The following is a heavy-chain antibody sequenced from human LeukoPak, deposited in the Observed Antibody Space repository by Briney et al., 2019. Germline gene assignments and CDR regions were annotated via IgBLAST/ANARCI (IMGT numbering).Heavy chain of an antibody. D-gene: IGHD1-26*01. V-gene: IGHV1-8*01. Sequence: ASVKVSCKASGYTFTSYDINWVRQATGQGLEWMGWMNPNSGNTGYAQKFQGRVTMTRNTSMSTAYMELSSLRSEDTAVYYCARTPGIVGANSLFDPWGQGTLVTVSS. CDR2: MNPNSGNT. CDR3: ARTPGIVGANSLFDP. CDR1: GYTFTSYD. J-gene: IGHJ5*02.